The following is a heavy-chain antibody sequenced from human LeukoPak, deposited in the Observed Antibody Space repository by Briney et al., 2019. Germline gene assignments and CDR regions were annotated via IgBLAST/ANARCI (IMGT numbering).Heavy chain of an antibody. V-gene: IGHV3-20*04. CDR1: GVTFDDDG. CDR2: INWNGGST. Sequence: GRTLRFSCAVSGVTFDDDGISWVRHAPGQGLELVSGINWNGGSTGYADSVKGRFSISRDNAKNSMYLQMNSLRAEYTALYYCGRVMGGGYNEPYYFDYWGQGTLVTVSS. J-gene: IGHJ4*02. D-gene: IGHD5-24*01. CDR3: GRVMGGGYNEPYYFDY.